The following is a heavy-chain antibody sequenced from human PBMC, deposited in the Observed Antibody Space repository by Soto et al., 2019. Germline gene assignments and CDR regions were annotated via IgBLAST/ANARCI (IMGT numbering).Heavy chain of an antibody. V-gene: IGHV3-30-3*01. D-gene: IGHD3-22*01. Sequence: GGSLRLSCAASGFTFSSYAMHWVRQAPGKGLEWVAVISYDGSNKYYADSVKGRFTISRDNAKNTLYLQMNGLRAEDTAVYYCARGLYYYDSSGYYSPWGQGTLVTVSS. CDR2: ISYDGSNK. CDR3: ARGLYYYDSSGYYSP. J-gene: IGHJ5*02. CDR1: GFTFSSYA.